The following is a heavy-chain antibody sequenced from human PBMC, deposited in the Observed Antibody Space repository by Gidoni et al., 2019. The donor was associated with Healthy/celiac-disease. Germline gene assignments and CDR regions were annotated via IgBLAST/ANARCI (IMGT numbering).Heavy chain of an antibody. V-gene: IGHV3-33*01. D-gene: IGHD3-22*01. J-gene: IGHJ4*02. CDR2: IWYDGSNK. Sequence: QLQRGESGGGVVQPGRSLRLSCAASGFTFSSYGMHWVRQAPGQGLEWVAVIWYDGSNKYYADSVKGRFTISRDNSQNTLYLQMNSLRAEDTAVYYCASYDSSGYYPDYWGQGTLVTVSS. CDR1: GFTFSSYG. CDR3: ASYDSSGYYPDY.